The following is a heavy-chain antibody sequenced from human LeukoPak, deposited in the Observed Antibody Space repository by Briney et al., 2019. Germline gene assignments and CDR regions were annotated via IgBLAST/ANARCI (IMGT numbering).Heavy chain of an antibody. CDR3: ARETSTAEYYFDY. D-gene: IGHD4-11*01. V-gene: IGHV3-48*04. J-gene: IGHJ4*02. Sequence: GGSLRLSCAVSGFSLKTYGMNWVRQAPGKGREGIAQISSSGGAIYYADSVKGRFTISRDNAENSLYLQMNSLGAEDTAVYYCARETSTAEYYFDYWGRGTLVTVSS. CDR2: ISSSGGAI. CDR1: GFSLKTYG.